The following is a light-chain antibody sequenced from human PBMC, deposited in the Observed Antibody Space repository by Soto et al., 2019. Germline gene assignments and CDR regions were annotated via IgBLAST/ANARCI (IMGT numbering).Light chain of an antibody. V-gene: IGKV3-20*01. CDR1: QSVSSSY. Sequence: IVLTQSPGTLSLSPGERATLSCRASQSVSSSYLAWYQQKPGQAPRLLIYGASSRATGIPDRFSGSGSGTDFTLTISRLEPEDFAVYYCQHYGNTPPSVTFGPGTRLEIK. CDR3: QHYGNTPPSVT. J-gene: IGKJ5*01. CDR2: GAS.